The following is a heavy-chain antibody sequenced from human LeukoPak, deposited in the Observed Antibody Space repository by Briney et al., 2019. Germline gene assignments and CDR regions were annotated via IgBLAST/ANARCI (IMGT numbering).Heavy chain of an antibody. CDR1: GGSISNYY. D-gene: IGHD2-21*02. V-gene: IGHV4-59*01. J-gene: IGHJ4*02. Sequence: SETLSLTCTVSGGSISNYYWSWIRQPPGKGLEWIGYRYYGGSTNYNPSLISRVTISVDTSRNQFSLKLTSVTAADTAVYFCAGGGDWKYFHYWGQGALVTVSS. CDR2: RYYGGST. CDR3: AGGGDWKYFHY.